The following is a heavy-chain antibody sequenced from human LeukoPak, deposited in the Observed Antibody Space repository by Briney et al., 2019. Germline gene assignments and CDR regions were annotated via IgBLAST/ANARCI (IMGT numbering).Heavy chain of an antibody. V-gene: IGHV1-18*01. Sequence: ASVKVSCKASGYTFTSYGISWVRQAPGQGVEWMGWISAYNGNTNYAQKLQGRVTMTTDTSTSTAYMELRSRRSDDTAVYYCARSIAAAGTCDYWGQGTLVTVSS. J-gene: IGHJ4*02. CDR1: GYTFTSYG. CDR2: ISAYNGNT. D-gene: IGHD6-13*01. CDR3: ARSIAAAGTCDY.